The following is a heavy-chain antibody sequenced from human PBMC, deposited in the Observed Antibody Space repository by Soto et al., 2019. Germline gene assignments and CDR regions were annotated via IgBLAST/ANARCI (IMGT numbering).Heavy chain of an antibody. J-gene: IGHJ3*01. D-gene: IGHD2-2*02. CDR2: ISESGVDT. CDR3: AKETSPNTSYAFDF. V-gene: IGHV3-23*01. CDR1: GFTFSTYA. Sequence: GSLRLSCAASGFTFSTYAMSWVRQAPGEGLEWVSSISESGVDTDYADSVKGRFTISRDNSKNTLYVQMTSLRAEDTALYYCAKETSPNTSYAFDFWGQGTMVTVSS.